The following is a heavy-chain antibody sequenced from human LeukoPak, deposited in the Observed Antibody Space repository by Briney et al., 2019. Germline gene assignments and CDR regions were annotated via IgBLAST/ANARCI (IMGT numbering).Heavy chain of an antibody. V-gene: IGHV1-2*02. J-gene: IGHJ5*02. CDR3: ARANRDYYGSGSYFWFDG. CDR1: GYTFTSYY. D-gene: IGHD3-10*01. Sequence: ASVKVSCKASGYTFTSYYMHWVRQAPGQGLEGMGWINPNSGGTNYAQKFQGRVTMTRDTSISPAYLELSRLRSDDPAVYYCARANRDYYGSGSYFWFDGRGQGTLVTVSS. CDR2: INPNSGGT.